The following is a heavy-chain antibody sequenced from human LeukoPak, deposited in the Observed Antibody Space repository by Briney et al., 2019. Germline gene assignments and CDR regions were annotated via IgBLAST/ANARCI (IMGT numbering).Heavy chain of an antibody. J-gene: IGHJ4*02. CDR1: GFTVSSNY. Sequence: GGSLRLSCAASGFTVSSNYMSWVRQAPGKGLEWVSIIYSDGSTYYADSVKGRFTVSRDNSKNTVHLQMNNLRAEDTAVYYCAKWSGDYPSYYLDYWGQGTLVTVSS. D-gene: IGHD4-17*01. V-gene: IGHV3-66*01. CDR3: AKWSGDYPSYYLDY. CDR2: IYSDGST.